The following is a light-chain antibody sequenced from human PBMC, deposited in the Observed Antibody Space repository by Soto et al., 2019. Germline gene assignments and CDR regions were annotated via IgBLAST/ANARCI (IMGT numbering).Light chain of an antibody. CDR1: QSISSS. V-gene: IGKV1-39*01. CDR3: QQSFNLPRT. CDR2: AAS. J-gene: IGKJ1*01. Sequence: TPSPAILSLSPGDRATLSCRASQSISSSLNWFQHSPGQPPKLLLFAASNLHAGVPPRFSGSGSGTSFSLTIRSLQPEDFATYYCQQSFNLPRTFGPGTKVDIK.